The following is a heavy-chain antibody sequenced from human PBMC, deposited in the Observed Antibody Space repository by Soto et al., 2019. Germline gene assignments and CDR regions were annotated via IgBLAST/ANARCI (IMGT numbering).Heavy chain of an antibody. V-gene: IGHV4-39*01. CDR2: IYCSGST. CDR1: GGSISSSSYY. CDR3: AIPVGALYGMDV. Sequence: SETLSLTCTVSGGSISSSSYYWGWIRQPPGKGLEWIGSIYCSGSTYYNPSLKSRVTISVDTSKNQFSLKLSSVTAADTAVYYCAIPVGALYGMDVWGQGTTVTVSS. J-gene: IGHJ6*02. D-gene: IGHD1-26*01.